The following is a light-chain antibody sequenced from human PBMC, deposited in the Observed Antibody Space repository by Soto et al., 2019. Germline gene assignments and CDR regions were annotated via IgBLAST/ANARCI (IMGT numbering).Light chain of an antibody. J-gene: IGKJ1*01. Sequence: EIVLTQSPGTLSLSPGERVTLSCRASQSVSSSHLAWYQQKPGQAPSLLIYGASSRATGIPDRFSGSGSGTDFTLTISRLEPEDFEVYYCQQFGGSPLWTFGQGTRVEIK. V-gene: IGKV3-20*01. CDR1: QSVSSSH. CDR3: QQFGGSPLWT. CDR2: GAS.